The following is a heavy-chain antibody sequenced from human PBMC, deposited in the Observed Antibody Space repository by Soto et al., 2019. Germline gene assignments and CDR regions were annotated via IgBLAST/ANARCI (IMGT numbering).Heavy chain of an antibody. CDR3: ATAERFGSGNFHVTHSYYYGVDG. J-gene: IGHJ6*02. D-gene: IGHD3-10*01. CDR1: GFTFSNYA. Sequence: QVQLVESGGGVVQPGGSLRLSCAASGFTFSNYAMHWVRQAPGEGLQWVALISYDGGNQYFPDSVKGGFTVSRDNSKSTLYLLMNSLRPENTAFYYGATAERFGSGNFHVTHSYYYGVDGWGLGTTVTVAS. CDR2: ISYDGGNQ. V-gene: IGHV3-30*03.